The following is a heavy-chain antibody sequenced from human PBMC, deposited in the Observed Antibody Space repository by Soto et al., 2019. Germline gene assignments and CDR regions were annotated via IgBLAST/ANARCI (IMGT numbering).Heavy chain of an antibody. D-gene: IGHD3-10*01. V-gene: IGHV3-23*01. J-gene: IGHJ4*02. CDR2: ISGSGGTT. Sequence: GGSLRLSCAASGFTFSNYAMSWVRQAPGKGLEWVSAISGSGGTTYYADSVKGRFTISRDNSKNTLYLQMNSLRAEDTAVYYCVLWPPYYFDYWGQGTLVTVSS. CDR3: VLWPPYYFDY. CDR1: GFTFSNYA.